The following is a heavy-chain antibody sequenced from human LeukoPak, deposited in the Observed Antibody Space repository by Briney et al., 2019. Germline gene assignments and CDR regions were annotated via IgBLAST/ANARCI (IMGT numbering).Heavy chain of an antibody. J-gene: IGHJ4*02. CDR2: ISGYSGNT. CDR3: ARDFLNYEGRGRPLGFWQLGY. CDR1: GYTFTSYG. V-gene: IGHV1-18*01. Sequence: ASVKVSCKASGYTFTSYGISWLRQAPGQGLEWMGWISGYSGNTNYAQKLQGRVTMTTDTSTSTAYMELRSLRSDDTAVYYCARDFLNYEGRGRPLGFWQLGYWGQGPLVTVSP. D-gene: IGHD3-16*01.